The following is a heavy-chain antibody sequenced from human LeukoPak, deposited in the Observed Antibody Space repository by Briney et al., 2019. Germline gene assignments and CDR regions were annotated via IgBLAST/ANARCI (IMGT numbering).Heavy chain of an antibody. J-gene: IGHJ6*03. CDR2: ISSSSSYI. D-gene: IGHD3-10*01. CDR1: GFTFSSYS. Sequence: PGGSLRLSCAASGFTFSSYSMNWVRQAPGKGLEWVSSISSSSSYIYYADSVKGRFTISRDNAKNSLYLQMNSLRAEDTAVYYCARDLRGMTHYYYYMDVWGKGTTVTVSS. CDR3: ARDLRGMTHYYYYMDV. V-gene: IGHV3-21*01.